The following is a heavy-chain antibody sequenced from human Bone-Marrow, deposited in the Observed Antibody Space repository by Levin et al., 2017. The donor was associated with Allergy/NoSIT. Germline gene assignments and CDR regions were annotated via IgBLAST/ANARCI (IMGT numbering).Heavy chain of an antibody. Sequence: GGSLRLSCVVSGFTFSSYGMHWVRQAPGKGLEWVAVIWYDETNKFYTDSVKGRFTISRDKASNTVYLEVSSLRADDTVMYYCARTRSSSAPFAHWGRG. D-gene: IGHD2-2*01. J-gene: IGHJ4*02. CDR2: IWYDETNK. V-gene: IGHV3-33*01. CDR1: GFTFSSYG. CDR3: ARTRSSSAPFAH.